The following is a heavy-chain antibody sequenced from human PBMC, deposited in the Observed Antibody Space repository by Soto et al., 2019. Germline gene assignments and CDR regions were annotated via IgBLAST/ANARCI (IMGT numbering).Heavy chain of an antibody. CDR2: IFYTGDT. D-gene: IGHD6-19*01. CDR1: GGSITTTNYY. V-gene: IGHV4-39*01. Sequence: QLQLQESGPGLVKPSETLSLTCTVSGGSITTTNYYWSWVRQSPGKGLEWIANIFYTGDTYFSPSLRGRVTVSVDTSKNQFSLKLSSVTAADTGMYFCASLQVAGNFDYWGQGSPVTVSS. J-gene: IGHJ4*02. CDR3: ASLQVAGNFDY.